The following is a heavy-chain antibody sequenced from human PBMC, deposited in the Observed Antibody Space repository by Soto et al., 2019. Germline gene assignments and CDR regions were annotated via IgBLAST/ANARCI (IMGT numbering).Heavy chain of an antibody. D-gene: IGHD3-10*01. CDR1: GFSFKIYD. Sequence: GGSLRLSCEASGFSFKIYDMNWVRQAPGKGLEWVSYISSTGSPMYYAESVKGRFTISRDNAKNSLFLQMNSLRGEDTAIYFCARATRRSTLVRGVTTDLDYWGHGALVTVSS. CDR3: ARATRRSTLVRGVTTDLDY. CDR2: ISSTGSPM. V-gene: IGHV3-21*01. J-gene: IGHJ4*01.